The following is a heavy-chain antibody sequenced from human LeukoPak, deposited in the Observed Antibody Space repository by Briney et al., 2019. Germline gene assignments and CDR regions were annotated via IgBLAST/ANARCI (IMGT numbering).Heavy chain of an antibody. CDR3: ARLSPLYGMDV. Sequence: PSETLSLTCTVSGGSISSYYWSWIRQPPGKGLEWIGYIYYSGSTNYNPSLKSRVTISVDTSKNQFSLKLSSVTAADTAVYYCARLSPLYGMDVWGQGTTVTV. CDR1: GGSISSYY. V-gene: IGHV4-59*08. J-gene: IGHJ6*02. CDR2: IYYSGST.